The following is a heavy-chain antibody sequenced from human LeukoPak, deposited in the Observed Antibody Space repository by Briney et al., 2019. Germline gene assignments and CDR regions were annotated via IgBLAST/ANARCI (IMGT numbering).Heavy chain of an antibody. D-gene: IGHD6-13*01. Sequence: PGGSLRLSCAASGFTFSSYAMSWVRQAPGKGLEWVSAISGSGGSTYYADSVKGRFTISRDNSKNTLYLQMDSLRAEDTAIYYCAKGPLEGYSNSWRGDYWGQGTLVTVSS. V-gene: IGHV3-23*01. CDR2: ISGSGGST. CDR3: AKGPLEGYSNSWRGDY. J-gene: IGHJ4*02. CDR1: GFTFSSYA.